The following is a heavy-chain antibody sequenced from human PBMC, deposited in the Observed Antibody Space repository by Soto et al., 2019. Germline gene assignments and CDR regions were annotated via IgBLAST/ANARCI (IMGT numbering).Heavy chain of an antibody. CDR1: GYTFTSYY. V-gene: IGHV1-46*01. D-gene: IGHD6-13*01. CDR3: ARDLGRVSSSSWYRRVYGMDV. Sequence: QVQLVQSGAEVKKPGASVKVSCKASGYTFTSYYMHWVRQAPGQGLEWMGIINPSGGSTSYAQKFQGRVTMTRDTSTSTVYMELSSLRSEDTAVYYCARDLGRVSSSSWYRRVYGMDVWGQGTTVTVSS. J-gene: IGHJ6*02. CDR2: INPSGGST.